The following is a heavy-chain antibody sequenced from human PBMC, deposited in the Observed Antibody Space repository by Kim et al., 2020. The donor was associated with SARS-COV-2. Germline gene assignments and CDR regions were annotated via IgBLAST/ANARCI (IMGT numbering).Heavy chain of an antibody. D-gene: IGHD6-19*01. CDR2: TYYRSKWYN. V-gene: IGHV6-1*01. Sequence: SQTLSLTCAISGDSVSSNSAAWNWIRQSPSRGLEWLGRTYYRSKWYNDYAVSVKSRITINPDTSKNQFSLQLYSVTPEDTAVYYCARAEWLVGGGNSDYWGHGTLVTVSS. J-gene: IGHJ4*01. CDR3: ARAEWLVGGGNSDY. CDR1: GDSVSSNSAA.